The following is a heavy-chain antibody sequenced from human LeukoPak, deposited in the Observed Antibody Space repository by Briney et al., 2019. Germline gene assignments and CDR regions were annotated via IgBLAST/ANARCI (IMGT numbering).Heavy chain of an antibody. J-gene: IGHJ4*02. D-gene: IGHD6-13*01. CDR1: GFTFSSYA. CDR2: ISGSGGST. V-gene: IGHV3-23*01. CDR3: AKDRLDSSSWGDY. Sequence: GGSLRLSCAASGFTFSSYAMSWVRQAPGKGLEWVSAISGSGGSTYYADSVKGRFTISRDNSKDTLYLQMNSLRAEDTAVYYCAKDRLDSSSWGDYWGQGTLVTVSS.